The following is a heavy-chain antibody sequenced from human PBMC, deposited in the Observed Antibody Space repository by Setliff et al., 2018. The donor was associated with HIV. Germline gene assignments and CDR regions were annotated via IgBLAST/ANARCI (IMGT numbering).Heavy chain of an antibody. CDR1: GYTFIDYN. CDR2: VDPEDGET. CDR3: ARCGGCSGWSYYYYYYMDV. D-gene: IGHD6-19*01. J-gene: IGHJ6*03. Sequence: ASVKVSCKASGYTFIDYNIHWVQQAPGKGLEWMGRVDPEDGETIYAEKFRGRVTITADTSTDTAYLKLSSLRSGDTAVYYCARCGGCSGWSYYYYYYMDVWGKGTTVTVSS. V-gene: IGHV1-69-2*01.